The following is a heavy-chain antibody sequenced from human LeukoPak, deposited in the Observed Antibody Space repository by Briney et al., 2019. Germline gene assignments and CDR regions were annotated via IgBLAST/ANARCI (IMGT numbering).Heavy chain of an antibody. CDR1: GGSISSYF. CDR2: IYVSGSP. Sequence: SETLSLTCTVSGGSISSYFWSWIRQPAGKGLEWIGRIYVSGSPNYNPSLKSRVTMSVDTSKNQMSLKVSSVTAADTAVYYCATEAAYYFDNWGQGTLVTVSS. D-gene: IGHD2-15*01. V-gene: IGHV4-4*07. J-gene: IGHJ4*02. CDR3: ATEAAYYFDN.